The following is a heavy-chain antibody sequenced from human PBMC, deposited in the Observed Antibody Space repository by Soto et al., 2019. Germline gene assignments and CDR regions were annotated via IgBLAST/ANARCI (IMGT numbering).Heavy chain of an antibody. V-gene: IGHV3-48*02. Sequence: GVTLRRPCAASGFSFRSYSMNWVRQAPAKGLEWVSYITPSSDTIYYADSVKGRFTISRDNGKNSLYLQMNSLRDEDTAVYYCARDIASGWYYFDYWGQGNMVTVSS. D-gene: IGHD6-19*01. CDR1: GFSFRSYS. CDR3: ARDIASGWYYFDY. CDR2: ITPSSDTI. J-gene: IGHJ4*02.